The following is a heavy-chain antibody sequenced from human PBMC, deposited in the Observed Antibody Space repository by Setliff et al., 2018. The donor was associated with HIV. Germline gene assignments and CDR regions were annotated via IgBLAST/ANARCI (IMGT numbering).Heavy chain of an antibody. Sequence: SETLSLTCTVSGGSISSSSYYWGWIRQPPGKGLEWIGSIYYSGSTYYNPSLKSRVTISVDTSKDQFSLKLSSVTAADTAVYYCARFDGSRVPAADYYFDYWGQGTLVTVSS. CDR1: GGSISSSSYY. CDR3: ARFDGSRVPAADYYFDY. J-gene: IGHJ4*02. V-gene: IGHV4-39*01. CDR2: IYYSGST. D-gene: IGHD2-2*01.